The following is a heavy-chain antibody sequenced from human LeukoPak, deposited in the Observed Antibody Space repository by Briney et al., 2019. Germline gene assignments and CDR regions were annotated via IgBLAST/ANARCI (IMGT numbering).Heavy chain of an antibody. CDR2: IYSGGST. V-gene: IGHV3-66*04. CDR1: GFTVSSNY. D-gene: IGHD3-16*02. J-gene: IGHJ3*02. CDR3: ARLEYYVWGSYRSHGAFDI. Sequence: GGSLRLSCAASGFTVSSNYMSWVRQAPGKGLEWVSVIYSGGSTYYADSVKGRFTISRDNSKNTLYLQMNSLRAEDTAVYYCARLEYYVWGSYRSHGAFDIWGQGTMVTVSS.